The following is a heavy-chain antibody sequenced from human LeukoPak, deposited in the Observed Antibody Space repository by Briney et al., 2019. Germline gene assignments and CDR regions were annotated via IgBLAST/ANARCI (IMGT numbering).Heavy chain of an antibody. CDR3: PHRTTVTTKVDWFDP. CDR1: WFSLSSSGLG. J-gene: IGHJ5*02. Sequence: SGPTLVNPTQTLALTCTFSWFSLSSSGLGVGWIRQPPGKALEWLALIYWNDDKRYSPSLKSRLTITKDTSKNQVVLTMTNMDPVDTATYYCPHRTTVTTKVDWFDPWGQGTLVTVSS. CDR2: IYWNDDK. D-gene: IGHD4-17*01. V-gene: IGHV2-5*01.